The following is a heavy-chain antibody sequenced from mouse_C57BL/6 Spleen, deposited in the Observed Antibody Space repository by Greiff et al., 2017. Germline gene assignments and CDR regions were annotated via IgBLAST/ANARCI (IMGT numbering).Heavy chain of an antibody. CDR2: MDPSDSYT. J-gene: IGHJ2*01. CDR3: ARMDDGYYDY. Sequence: QVQLQQPGAELVMPGASVKLSCKASGYTFTSYWMHWVKQRPGQGLEWIGEMDPSDSYTNYNQKVKGKSTWTVDKSSSTAYMQLSSLTSEDSAVYYCARMDDGYYDYWGQGTTLTVSS. D-gene: IGHD2-3*01. V-gene: IGHV1-69*01. CDR1: GYTFTSYW.